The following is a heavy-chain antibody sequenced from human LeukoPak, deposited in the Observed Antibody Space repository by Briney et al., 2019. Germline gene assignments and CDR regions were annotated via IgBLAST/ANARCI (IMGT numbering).Heavy chain of an antibody. CDR2: ISSDGTNK. D-gene: IGHD3-22*01. Sequence: PGGSLRLSCAASRFAFRNYAMHWVRQAPGKGLEWVAVISSDGTNKDYADSVKGRFTISRDNSKNTLYLQMNRLRADDTAVYYCARGLFLSGYLDAFDIWGQGTVVTVSS. V-gene: IGHV3-30*04. J-gene: IGHJ3*02. CDR3: ARGLFLSGYLDAFDI. CDR1: RFAFRNYA.